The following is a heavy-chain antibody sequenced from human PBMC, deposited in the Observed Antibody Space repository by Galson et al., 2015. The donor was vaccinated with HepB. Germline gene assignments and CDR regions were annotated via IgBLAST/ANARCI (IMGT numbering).Heavy chain of an antibody. CDR3: AKDGIMVANNPYQLHF. D-gene: IGHD2-15*01. J-gene: IGHJ4*02. Sequence: SLRLSCAASGFTFSRYAMTWVRRAPGKGLEWVSSITSSGGKTYYTDSVKGRFTISRDNSRNTVLLQLNSLRAEDTAVYYCAKDGIMVANNPYQLHFWGQGTLVSVSS. CDR2: ITSSGGKT. CDR1: GFTFSRYA. V-gene: IGHV3-23*01.